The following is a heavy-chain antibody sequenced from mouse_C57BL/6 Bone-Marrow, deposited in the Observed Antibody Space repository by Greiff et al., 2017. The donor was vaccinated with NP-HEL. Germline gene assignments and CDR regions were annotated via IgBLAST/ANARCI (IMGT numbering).Heavy chain of an antibody. D-gene: IGHD2-2*01. J-gene: IGHJ3*01. CDR2: ISYDGSN. Sequence: EVQLKESGPGLVKPSQSLSLTCSVTGYSITSGYYWNWIRQFPGNKLEWMGYISYDGSNNYNPSLKNRISITRDTSKNQFFLKLNSVTTEDTATYYCARGGLYWGQGTLVTVSA. CDR3: ARGGLY. V-gene: IGHV3-6*01. CDR1: GYSITSGYY.